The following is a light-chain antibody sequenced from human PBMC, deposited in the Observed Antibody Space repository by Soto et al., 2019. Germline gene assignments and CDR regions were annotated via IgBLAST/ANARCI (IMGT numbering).Light chain of an antibody. CDR3: QQRSDWPLT. Sequence: EIVLTQSPATLSLSPGERATLSCRASQSVRRYLAWYQQRPGQAPRLLIYDASTRVAGIPARFSGSGSGTDFTLTITSLEPEDFSLYYCQQRSDWPLTLGGGTKVDI. CDR1: QSVRRY. J-gene: IGKJ4*01. CDR2: DAS. V-gene: IGKV3-11*01.